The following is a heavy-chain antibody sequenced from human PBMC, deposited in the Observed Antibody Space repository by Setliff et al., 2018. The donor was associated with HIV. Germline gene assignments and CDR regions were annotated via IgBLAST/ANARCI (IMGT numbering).Heavy chain of an antibody. D-gene: IGHD6-19*01. Sequence: SVKVSCKASGGPFSSYSITWVRQAPGQGLEWMGRIIPMFSIPNYSQRFQGRVTITADRSTNTVYMELSSLRSDDTAVYYCARVGRSVTGPWGQGTLVTVAS. CDR2: IIPMFSIP. J-gene: IGHJ5*02. V-gene: IGHV1-69*04. CDR1: GGPFSSYS. CDR3: ARVGRSVTGP.